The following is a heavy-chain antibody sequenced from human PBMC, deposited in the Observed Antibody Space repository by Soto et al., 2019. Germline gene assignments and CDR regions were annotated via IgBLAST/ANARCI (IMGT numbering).Heavy chain of an antibody. V-gene: IGHV4-34*01. CDR3: ARSSGWYKLDS. Sequence: PSETLSLTCAVYGGSFSGYYWTWIRQPPGKGLESIGEISHSGSTNYNPSLKSRVTISVDTSKNHFSLKLSSVTAADTAVYYCARSSGWYKLDSWGQGTLVTVSS. CDR2: ISHSGST. J-gene: IGHJ4*02. CDR1: GGSFSGYY. D-gene: IGHD6-19*01.